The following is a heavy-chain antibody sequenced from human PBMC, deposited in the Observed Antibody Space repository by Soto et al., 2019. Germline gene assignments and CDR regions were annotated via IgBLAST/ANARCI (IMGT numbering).Heavy chain of an antibody. D-gene: IGHD3-3*01. CDR2: VRGSGDDT. CDR1: GFTFSDYA. CDR3: AKDWNTIFGVAQYYFDY. Sequence: GGSLRLSCAASGFTFSDYAMNWIRQAPGKGLEWVSAVRGSGDDTWYADSVKGRFTISRDNSKNTLDLQMNSLRAEDTAVYYCAKDWNTIFGVAQYYFDYWGQGTLVTVSS. V-gene: IGHV3-23*01. J-gene: IGHJ4*02.